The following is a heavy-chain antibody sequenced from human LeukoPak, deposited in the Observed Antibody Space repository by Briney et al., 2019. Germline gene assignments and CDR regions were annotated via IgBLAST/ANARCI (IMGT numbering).Heavy chain of an antibody. CDR2: IYYSGST. CDR3: ARGLSRSSTSCYLYDAFDI. V-gene: IGHV4-59*01. Sequence: SETLTLTCTVSGGSISSYYWSWIRQPPGKGLEWIGYIYYSGSTNYNPSLKSRVTISVDTSKNQFSLKLSSVTAADTAVYYCARGLSRSSTSCYLYDAFDIWGQGTMVTVSS. CDR1: GGSISSYY. J-gene: IGHJ3*02. D-gene: IGHD2-2*01.